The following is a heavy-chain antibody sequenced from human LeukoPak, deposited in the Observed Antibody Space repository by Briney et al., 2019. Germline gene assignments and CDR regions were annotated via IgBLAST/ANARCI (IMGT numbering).Heavy chain of an antibody. J-gene: IGHJ5*02. D-gene: IGHD3-10*01. V-gene: IGHV4-30-2*01. CDR3: ARELWFVNAPGSWFDP. CDR1: GDSISSGDYS. CDR2: IFHSGHS. Sequence: SEILSLTCAVSGDSISSGDYSWSWIRQPSGKGLEWLGYIFHSGHSFYNPSLKSRITISVDKSKNQFSLRLTSVTAADTAVYYCARELWFVNAPGSWFDPWGQGTLVTVSS.